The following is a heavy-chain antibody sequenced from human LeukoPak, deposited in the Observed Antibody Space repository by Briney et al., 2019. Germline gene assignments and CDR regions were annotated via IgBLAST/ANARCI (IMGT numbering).Heavy chain of an antibody. CDR1: GFTFSNYA. J-gene: IGHJ5*02. Sequence: GGSLRLSCAVSGFTFSNYAMSWVRQAPGKGLEWVSAISGSGGSTYYADSVKGRFTISRDNSKNTLYLQMNSLRAEDTAVYYCAKGYSGSYYGWFDPWGQGTLVTVSS. V-gene: IGHV3-23*01. D-gene: IGHD1-26*01. CDR2: ISGSGGST. CDR3: AKGYSGSYYGWFDP.